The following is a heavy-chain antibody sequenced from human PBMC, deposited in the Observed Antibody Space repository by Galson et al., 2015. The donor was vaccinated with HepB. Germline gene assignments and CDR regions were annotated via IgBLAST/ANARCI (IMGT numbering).Heavy chain of an antibody. CDR3: ARDAYYDSSGYLPLGY. J-gene: IGHJ4*02. CDR2: ISAYNGNT. V-gene: IGHV1-18*04. Sequence: SVKVSCKASGYTFTSYGISWVRQAPGQGLEWMGWISAYNGNTNYAQELQGRVTMTTDTSTSTAYMELRSLRSDDTAVYYCARDAYYDSSGYLPLGYWGQGTLVTVSS. CDR1: GYTFTSYG. D-gene: IGHD3-22*01.